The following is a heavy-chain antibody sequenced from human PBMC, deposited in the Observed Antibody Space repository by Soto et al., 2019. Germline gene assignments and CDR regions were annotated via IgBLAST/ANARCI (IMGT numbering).Heavy chain of an antibody. Sequence: GASVKVACKASGYICTSYGVGWVRQAPGEGLEWMGWISPYNGNTNYAQNVQGRVTLTTDTSTSTAFMELRSLRSDDTAVYYCARGDCSNGVCYVNYYYGMDVRG. J-gene: IGHJ6*02. CDR2: ISPYNGNT. V-gene: IGHV1-18*01. D-gene: IGHD2-8*01. CDR3: ARGDCSNGVCYVNYYYGMDV. CDR1: GYICTSYG.